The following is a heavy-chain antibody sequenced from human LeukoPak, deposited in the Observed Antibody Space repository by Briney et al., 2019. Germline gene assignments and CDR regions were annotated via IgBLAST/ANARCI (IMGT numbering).Heavy chain of an antibody. CDR2: IYTSGST. V-gene: IGHV4-61*02. J-gene: IGHJ3*02. D-gene: IGHD1-1*01. CDR1: GGSISSGSYY. CDR3: ARAGYNWNTFDI. Sequence: SETLSLTCTVSGGSISSGSYYWSWIRQPAGKGLEWIGRIYTSGSTNYNPSLKSRVTMSVDTSKNQFSLKLSSVTAADTAVYYCARAGYNWNTFDIWGQGTMVTVSS.